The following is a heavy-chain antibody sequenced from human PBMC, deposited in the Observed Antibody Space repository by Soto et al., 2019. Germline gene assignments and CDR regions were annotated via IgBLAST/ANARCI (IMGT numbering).Heavy chain of an antibody. CDR1: GFTFSSYA. CDR3: AKDRGVVLVTGDLLGYFDY. J-gene: IGHJ4*02. D-gene: IGHD3-22*01. V-gene: IGHV3-23*01. Sequence: EVQLLESGGGLVQPGGSLRLSCAASGFTFSSYAMSWVRQAPGKGLEWVSAISGSGGSTYYADSVKGRFTISRDNSKDTLYLQMNSLRAEDTAVYYCAKDRGVVLVTGDLLGYFDYWGQGTLVTVSS. CDR2: ISGSGGST.